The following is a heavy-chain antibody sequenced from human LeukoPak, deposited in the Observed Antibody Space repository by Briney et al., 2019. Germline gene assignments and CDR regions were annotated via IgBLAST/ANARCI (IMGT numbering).Heavy chain of an antibody. CDR1: GFTFSSYW. V-gene: IGHV3-74*01. CDR2: INRDGSST. CDR3: ARDRAFSYDSSGYFPIDY. Sequence: GGSLRLSCAASGFTFSSYWMHWVRQVPGKGLVWVSRINRDGSSTTYADSVKGRFTISRDNAKNTLYLQMNSLRAEGTAVYYCARDRAFSYDSSGYFPIDYWGQGTLVTVSS. D-gene: IGHD3-22*01. J-gene: IGHJ4*02.